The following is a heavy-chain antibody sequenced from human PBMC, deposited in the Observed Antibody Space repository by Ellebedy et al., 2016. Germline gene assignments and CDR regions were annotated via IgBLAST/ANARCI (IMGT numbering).Heavy chain of an antibody. CDR1: GGSISSGGYY. D-gene: IGHD4-17*01. V-gene: IGHV4-31*03. CDR2: IYYSGST. Sequence: SETLSLXXTVSGGSISSGGYYWSWIRQHPGKGLEWIGYIYYSGSTYYNPSLKSRVTISVDTSKNQFSLKLSSVTAADTAVYYCARDRLRSYYYGMDVWGQGTTVTVSS. CDR3: ARDRLRSYYYGMDV. J-gene: IGHJ6*02.